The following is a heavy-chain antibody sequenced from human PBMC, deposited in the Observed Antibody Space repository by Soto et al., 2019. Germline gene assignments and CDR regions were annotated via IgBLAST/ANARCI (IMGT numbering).Heavy chain of an antibody. J-gene: IGHJ4*02. CDR3: AREGHSDCYNSHFDY. CDR2: ISYDGSNK. CDR1: GFTFSSYA. D-gene: IGHD2-21*01. Sequence: QVQLVESGGGVVQPGRSLRLSCAASGFTFSSYAMHWVRQAPGKGLEWVALISYDGSNKYYADSLKGRFTISRDNSKNTLSLQMNSLRAEDTAVYYCAREGHSDCYNSHFDYWGQGTLVTVSS. V-gene: IGHV3-30-3*01.